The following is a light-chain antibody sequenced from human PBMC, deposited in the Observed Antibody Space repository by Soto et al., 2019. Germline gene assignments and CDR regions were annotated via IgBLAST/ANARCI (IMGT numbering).Light chain of an antibody. CDR3: QQYNNWPPRT. V-gene: IGKV3-15*01. Sequence: EIVMTQSPATLSVSPGERATLSCRASQSVSSNLAWYQQKPGQAPRLLIYGASTRATGIPARFSGSGSGTEFTLTISSLQSEDFAFYYCQQYNNWPPRTFGQGTKV. CDR2: GAS. J-gene: IGKJ1*01. CDR1: QSVSSN.